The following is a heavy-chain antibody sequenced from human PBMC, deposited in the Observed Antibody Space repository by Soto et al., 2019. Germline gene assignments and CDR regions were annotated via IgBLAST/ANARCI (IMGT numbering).Heavy chain of an antibody. CDR2: IYYSGST. V-gene: IGHV4-31*03. CDR3: ARDVVDRLDYYGTDV. CDR1: GGSISSSSYY. J-gene: IGHJ6*02. Sequence: PSETLSLTCTVSGGSISSSSYYWGWIRQPPGKGLEWIGYIYYSGSTYYNPSLKSRVTISVDTSKNQFSLKLSSVTAADTAVYYCARDVVDRLDYYGTDVWGQGTTVTVSS. D-gene: IGHD2-15*01.